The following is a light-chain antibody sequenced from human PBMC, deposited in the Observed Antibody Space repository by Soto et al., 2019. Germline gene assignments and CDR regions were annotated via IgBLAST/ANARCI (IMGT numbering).Light chain of an antibody. V-gene: IGKV3-20*01. Sequence: IVLTQSPGTLSLSPGERVTLSCRASQSVSSSYLAWYQQKPGQAPRLLIYGASSRATGISDRFSGSGSGTDFTLTISRLEPEDFAVYYCQQYGSSLSITFGQGTRLENK. J-gene: IGKJ5*01. CDR1: QSVSSSY. CDR2: GAS. CDR3: QQYGSSLSIT.